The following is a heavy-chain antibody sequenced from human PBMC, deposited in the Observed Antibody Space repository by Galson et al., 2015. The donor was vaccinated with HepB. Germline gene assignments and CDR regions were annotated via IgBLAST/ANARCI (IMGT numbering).Heavy chain of an antibody. CDR3: ARSGNYGSYYFDF. CDR1: GFSLSTRGMR. Sequence: PALVKPTQTLTLTCSFSGFSLSTRGMRVSWIRQPPGKALEWLARIDWDDDKFYSTSLKTRLTISKDTSKNQVVLTMTNLDPVDTATYFCARSGNYGSYYFDFWGQGTLVTVSS. J-gene: IGHJ4*02. V-gene: IGHV2-70*04. CDR2: IDWDDDK. D-gene: IGHD4-17*01.